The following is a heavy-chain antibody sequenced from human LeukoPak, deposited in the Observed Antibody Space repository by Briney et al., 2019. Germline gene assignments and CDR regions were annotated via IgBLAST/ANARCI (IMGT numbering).Heavy chain of an antibody. J-gene: IGHJ6*03. CDR1: GGPFSTHY. CDR2: NDYSGST. Sequence: SETLSLTCIVSGGPFSTHYWSWSRQPPGKGLEWIGYNDYSGSTNYSPSLKSRVTISVDTSKNQFSLKLNSVTAADTAVYYCARGATFRGTYYMDVWGKGTTVTVSS. D-gene: IGHD3-10*01. CDR3: ARGATFRGTYYMDV. V-gene: IGHV4-59*11.